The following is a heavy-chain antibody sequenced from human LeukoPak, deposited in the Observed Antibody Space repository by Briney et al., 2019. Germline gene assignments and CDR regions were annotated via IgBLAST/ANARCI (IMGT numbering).Heavy chain of an antibody. CDR1: GFTFDDYD. V-gene: IGHV3-9*01. J-gene: IGHJ4*02. CDR3: AKEHGVAAYFED. CDR2: ITWNSGTI. Sequence: PGRSLRLSCEASGFTFDDYDMHWVRQAPGKGLEWVSGITWNSGTIVYADSVKGRFIISRDNAKNSLYLQMKSLRPEDTALYYCAKEHGVAAYFEDWGQGTLVIVSS. D-gene: IGHD6-19*01.